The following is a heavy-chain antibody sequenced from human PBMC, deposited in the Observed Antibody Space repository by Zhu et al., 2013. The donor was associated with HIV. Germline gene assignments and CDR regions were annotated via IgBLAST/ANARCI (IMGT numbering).Heavy chain of an antibody. CDR2: IYYSGST. D-gene: IGHD3-16*01. CDR3: ARGVGYDYSLGDYRPYYFDY. J-gene: IGHJ4*02. Sequence: QVQLQESGPGLVKPSQTLSLTCTVSGGSISSGDYYWSWIRQPPGKGLEWIGYIYYSGSTYYNPSLKSRVTISVDTSKNQFSLKLSSVTAADTAVYYCARGVGYDYSLGDYRPYYFDYWGQGTLVTVSS. V-gene: IGHV4-30-4*01. CDR1: GGSISSGDYY.